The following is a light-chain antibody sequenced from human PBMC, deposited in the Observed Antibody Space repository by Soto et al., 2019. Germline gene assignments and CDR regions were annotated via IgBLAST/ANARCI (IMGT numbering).Light chain of an antibody. Sequence: QSALTQPASVSGSPGQSITISCTGTSSDVCGYNYVSWYQQHPGKAPRFVIYDVTNRPSGVSNRFSGSKSGNTASLTISGLQAEDEADYYCSSYTTSNTRQVVFGTGTKSPS. CDR2: DVT. CDR3: SSYTTSNTRQVV. J-gene: IGLJ1*01. V-gene: IGLV2-14*01. CDR1: SSDVCGYNY.